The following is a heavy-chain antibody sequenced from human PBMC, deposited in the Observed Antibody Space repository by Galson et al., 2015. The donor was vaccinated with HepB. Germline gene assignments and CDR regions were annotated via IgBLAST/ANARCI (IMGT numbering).Heavy chain of an antibody. CDR3: VRDRTYKGGNFFDF. V-gene: IGHV3-7*03. Sequence: SLRLSCAASGFSFSDYWMSWIRQAPGKCPEWVANIRYDEYEYYYADFVKGRFTISRDNARNSVFLQMSSLRRDDTAVYYCVRDRTYKGGNFFDFWGQGALVTVSS. CDR1: GFSFSDYW. J-gene: IGHJ4*02. D-gene: IGHD3-10*01. CDR2: IRYDEYEY.